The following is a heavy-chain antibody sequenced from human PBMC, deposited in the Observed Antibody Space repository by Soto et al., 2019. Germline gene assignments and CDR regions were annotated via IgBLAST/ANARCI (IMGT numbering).Heavy chain of an antibody. D-gene: IGHD6-13*01. V-gene: IGHV3-30-3*01. Sequence: QVQLVESGGGVVQPGRSLRLSCAASGFTFSSYAMHWVRQAPGKGLEWVAVISYDGSNKYYADSVKGRFTISRDNSKNTRYLQKNSLRAEDTAVYYCARGKRGSSCTQKRYFDLWGRGTLVTVSS. CDR1: GFTFSSYA. CDR2: ISYDGSNK. J-gene: IGHJ2*01. CDR3: ARGKRGSSCTQKRYFDL.